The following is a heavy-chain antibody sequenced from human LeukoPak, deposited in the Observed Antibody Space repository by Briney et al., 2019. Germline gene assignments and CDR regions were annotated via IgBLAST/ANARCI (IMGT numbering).Heavy chain of an antibody. V-gene: IGHV4-38-2*02. CDR1: GYSISSGYY. J-gene: IGHJ4*02. CDR3: ARDGWYYYDSSGYYEIDY. Sequence: SETLSLTCTVSGYSISSGYYWGWIRQPPGQGLEWIGSIYHSGSTYYNPSLKSRVTISVDTSKNQFSLKLSSVTAADTAVYYCARDGWYYYDSSGYYEIDYWGQGTLVTVSS. CDR2: IYHSGST. D-gene: IGHD3-22*01.